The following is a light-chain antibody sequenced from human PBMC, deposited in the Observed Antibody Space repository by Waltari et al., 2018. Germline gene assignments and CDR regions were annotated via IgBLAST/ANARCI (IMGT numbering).Light chain of an antibody. CDR1: QNIGSQ. Sequence: EMVLTQSPVILSLSPGERAALSFRASQNIGSQLAWYQQRPGQAPRLIIDDWSNRVTGIPARFSGSGSGTDFTLTISGLAPEDTAVYYCQQRDSWPLTFGGGTKVEI. J-gene: IGKJ4*01. CDR2: DWS. CDR3: QQRDSWPLT. V-gene: IGKV3-11*01.